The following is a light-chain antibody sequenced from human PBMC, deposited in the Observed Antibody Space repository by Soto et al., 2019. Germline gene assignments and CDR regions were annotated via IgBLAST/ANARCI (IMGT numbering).Light chain of an antibody. CDR1: QTVSSS. V-gene: IGKV3-20*01. J-gene: IGKJ1*01. CDR2: GAS. Sequence: EIVLTQSPATLSLSPGERATLSCRASQTVSSSLAWYQQKPGQATRLLIYGASNRATGITDRFSGSGSGTDFTLTISRLEPEDFAVYYCQQYGGTPGTFGQGTKV. CDR3: QQYGGTPGT.